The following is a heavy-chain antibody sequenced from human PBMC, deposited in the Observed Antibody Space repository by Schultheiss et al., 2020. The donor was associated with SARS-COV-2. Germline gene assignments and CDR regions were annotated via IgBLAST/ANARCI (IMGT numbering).Heavy chain of an antibody. CDR2: INPNSGGT. V-gene: IGHV1-2*02. D-gene: IGHD2-21*01. CDR3: ARHSSYCGGDCYSMDV. CDR1: GYNFTGYY. J-gene: IGHJ6*03. Sequence: ASVKVSCKASGYNFTGYYMHWVRQAPGQGLEWMGWINPNSGGTNYAQKFQGRVTMTRDTSISTAYMELSRLRSDDTAVYYCARHSSYCGGDCYSMDVWGKGTTVTLSS.